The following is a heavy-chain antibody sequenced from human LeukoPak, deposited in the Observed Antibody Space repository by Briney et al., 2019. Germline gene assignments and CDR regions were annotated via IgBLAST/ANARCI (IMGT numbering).Heavy chain of an antibody. V-gene: IGHV3-30*02. D-gene: IGHD2-15*01. CDR3: VKEGYELN. J-gene: IGHJ4*02. CDR1: GFTFSSFG. Sequence: GGSLRLSCAASGFTFSSFGMHWVRQAPGKGLAWVAFIRYDGSNKYYADCVKGRFTISRDNFKNTLYLQMNSLRPEDTAVYYCVKEGYELNWGQGTLVTVSS. CDR2: IRYDGSNK.